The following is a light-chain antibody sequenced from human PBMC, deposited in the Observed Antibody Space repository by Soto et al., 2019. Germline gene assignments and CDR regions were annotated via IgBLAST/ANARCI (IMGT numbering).Light chain of an antibody. CDR1: QNINRY. CDR3: QQSSRPPYT. J-gene: IGKJ2*01. CDR2: TTS. Sequence: DIQMTQSPSSLSASVGDRVTITCRASQNINRYLNWFQQKPGKAPKVLIHTTSSLQSGVPSRFSGSGSGTEFTLTINTLQPEDFATYYCQQSSRPPYTFGQGTRLEIK. V-gene: IGKV1-39*01.